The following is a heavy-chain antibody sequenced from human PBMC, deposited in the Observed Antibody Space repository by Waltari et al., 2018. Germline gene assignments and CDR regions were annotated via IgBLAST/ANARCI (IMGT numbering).Heavy chain of an antibody. Sequence: QVQLVQSGAEVKKPGASVKVSCKASGYTFTGYYMHWVRQAPGQGLEWMGWINPNSGGTNYAQKCQGRATVTRDTSISTAYMELSRLISDDTAVYYCARGLSGSYHTPIGYWGQGTLVTVSS. V-gene: IGHV1-2*02. CDR2: INPNSGGT. CDR3: ARGLSGSYHTPIGY. J-gene: IGHJ4*01. D-gene: IGHD1-26*01. CDR1: GYTFTGYY.